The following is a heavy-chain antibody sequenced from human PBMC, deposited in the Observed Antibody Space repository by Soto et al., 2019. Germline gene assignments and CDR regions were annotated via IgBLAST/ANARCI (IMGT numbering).Heavy chain of an antibody. Sequence: ASVKVSCKASGCTFSSYAISWVRQAPGQGLEWMGGIIPIFGTANYAQKFQGRVTITADESTSTAYMELSSLRSEDTAVYYCARVPTSLIPLDTNWFEPWGQGTLVIVSS. V-gene: IGHV1-69*13. CDR2: IIPIFGTA. CDR3: ARVPTSLIPLDTNWFEP. J-gene: IGHJ5*02. CDR1: GCTFSSYA. D-gene: IGHD3-16*01.